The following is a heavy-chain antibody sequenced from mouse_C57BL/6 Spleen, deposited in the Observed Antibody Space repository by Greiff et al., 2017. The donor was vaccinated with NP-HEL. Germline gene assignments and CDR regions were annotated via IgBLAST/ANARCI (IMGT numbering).Heavy chain of an antibody. D-gene: IGHD1-1*01. CDR3: ARSDYYGRHYFDY. J-gene: IGHJ2*01. CDR1: GYTFTDYN. V-gene: IGHV1-18*01. CDR2: INPNNGGT. Sequence: EVQLQQSGPELVKPGASVKIPCKASGYTFTDYNMDWVKQSHGKSLEWIGDINPNNGGTIYNQKFKGKATLTVDKSSSTAYMELRSLTSADTAVYYCARSDYYGRHYFDYWGQGTTLTVSS.